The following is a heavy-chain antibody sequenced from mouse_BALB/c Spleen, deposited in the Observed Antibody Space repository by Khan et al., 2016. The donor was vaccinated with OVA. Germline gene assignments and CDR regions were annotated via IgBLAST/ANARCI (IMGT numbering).Heavy chain of an antibody. CDR3: ARELRLGGFAY. J-gene: IGHJ3*01. CDR1: GFSLTGFG. D-gene: IGHD1-2*01. Sequence: QVQLKQSGPGLVAPSQSLSITCTVSGFSLTGFGINWVRQPPGQGLGWLGMIWGDGSTDYNSALKSRLSISKDNSKSQVFLKMNSLQTDDTARYYCARELRLGGFAYWGQGTLVTVSA. CDR2: IWGDGST. V-gene: IGHV2-6-7*01.